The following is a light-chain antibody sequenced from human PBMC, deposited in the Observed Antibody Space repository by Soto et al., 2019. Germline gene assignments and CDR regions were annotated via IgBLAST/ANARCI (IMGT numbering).Light chain of an antibody. V-gene: IGLV4-60*02. J-gene: IGLJ3*02. Sequence: QPVLTQSSSASASLGSSVKLTCTLSSGHNNYIIAWHQQQPGKAPRYLMKLDGSGNYNKGSGVPDRFSGSSSGTDRYLTISNLQFEDEADYYCETWDSNTRVFGGGTKVTVL. CDR3: ETWDSNTRV. CDR1: SGHNNYI. CDR2: LDGSGNY.